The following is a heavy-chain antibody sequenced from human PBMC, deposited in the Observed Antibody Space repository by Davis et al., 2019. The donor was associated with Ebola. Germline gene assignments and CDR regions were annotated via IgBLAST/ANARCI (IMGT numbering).Heavy chain of an antibody. Sequence: MPSETLSLTCTVSGGSISSSSYYWGWIRQHPGKGLEWIGSIYYSGSTYYNPSLTSRVTISVDRSKNQFSLKLSAVTAADTAVYYCARTFDYWGQGTLVTVSS. CDR2: IYYSGST. J-gene: IGHJ4*02. V-gene: IGHV4-39*07. CDR3: ARTFDY. CDR1: GGSISSSSYY.